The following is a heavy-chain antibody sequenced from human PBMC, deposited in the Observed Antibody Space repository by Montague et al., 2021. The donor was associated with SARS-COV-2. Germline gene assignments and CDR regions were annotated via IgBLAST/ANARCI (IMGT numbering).Heavy chain of an antibody. J-gene: IGHJ4*02. CDR1: GDSVSRNSVA. V-gene: IGHV6-1*01. CDR2: TYYRSKWYS. Sequence: CAISGDSVSRNSVAWSWIRQAPPTGLEWLGRTYYRSKWYSDYAPSVRGRLSVNPDASKNEFSLELNYVTPEDTAVYYCVRYSGWFYFDFWGQGTLVTVSS. CDR3: VRYSGWFYFDF. D-gene: IGHD6-19*01.